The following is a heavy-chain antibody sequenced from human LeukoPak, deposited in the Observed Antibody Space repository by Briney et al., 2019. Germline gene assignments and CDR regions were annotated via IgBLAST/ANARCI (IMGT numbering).Heavy chain of an antibody. V-gene: IGHV4-30-4*08. CDR1: GGSISSNGYY. D-gene: IGHD2/OR15-2a*01. Sequence: PSETLSLTCTVSGGSISSNGYYWGWIRQPPGKGLEWIGYIYYSGSTYYNPSLKSRVTISVDTSKNQFSLKLSSVTAADTAVYYCARPRGVEYLDGGAFDIWGQGTMVTVSS. CDR2: IYYSGST. CDR3: ARPRGVEYLDGGAFDI. J-gene: IGHJ3*02.